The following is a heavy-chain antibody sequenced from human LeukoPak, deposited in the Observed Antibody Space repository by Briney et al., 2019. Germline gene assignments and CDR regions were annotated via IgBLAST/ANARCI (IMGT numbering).Heavy chain of an antibody. CDR2: IKQDGSEK. V-gene: IGHV3-7*01. CDR3: ARHFESADAFDI. D-gene: IGHD3-9*01. J-gene: IGHJ3*02. CDR1: GFTFNSYW. Sequence: GGSLRLSCAASGFTFNSYWMSWVRQAPGKGLEWVANIKQDGSEKYYVDSLKGRFTISRDNAKNSLYLQMNNLRAEDTAVYYCARHFESADAFDIWGQGTMVTVSS.